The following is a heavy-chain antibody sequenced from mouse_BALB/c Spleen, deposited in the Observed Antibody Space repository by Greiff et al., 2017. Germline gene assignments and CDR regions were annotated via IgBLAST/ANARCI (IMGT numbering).Heavy chain of an antibody. J-gene: IGHJ4*01. CDR2: ISNGGGST. V-gene: IGHV5-12-2*01. D-gene: IGHD2-1*01. CDR1: GFTFSSYT. Sequence: DVMLVESGGGLVQPGGSLKLSCAASGFTFSSYTMSWVRQTPEKRLEWVAYISNGGGSTYYPDTVKGRFTISRDNAKNTLYLQMSSLKSEDTAMYYCARQYGNRYYAMDYWGQGTSVTVSS. CDR3: ARQYGNRYYAMDY.